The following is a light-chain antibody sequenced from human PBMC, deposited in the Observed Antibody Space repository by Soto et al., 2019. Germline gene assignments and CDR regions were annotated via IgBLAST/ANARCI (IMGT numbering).Light chain of an antibody. V-gene: IGKV1-5*01. J-gene: IGKJ1*01. CDR1: QIISSW. CDR3: QQYNSYSWT. CDR2: DAS. Sequence: DIHMTQSPSTLSSSLGDRVTITFLAIQIISSWLALYQQKPWKAPKLLIYDASSLESGVPSRFSGSGSGTEFTLTISSLQPDDFATYYCQQYNSYSWTFGQGTKVDIK.